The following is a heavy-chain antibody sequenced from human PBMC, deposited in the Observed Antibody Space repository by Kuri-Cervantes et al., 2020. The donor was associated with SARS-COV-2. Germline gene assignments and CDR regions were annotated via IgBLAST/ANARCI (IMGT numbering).Heavy chain of an antibody. CDR1: GGSFNDYY. CDR3: ARDGPSGSLDY. CDR2: IYYSGST. V-gene: IGHV4-59*01. D-gene: IGHD1-26*01. J-gene: IGHJ4*02. Sequence: GSLRLSCAVYGGSFNDYYWSWIRQPPGKGLEWIGYIYYSGSTNYNPSLKSRVTISVDTSKNQFSLKLSSVTAADTAVYYCARDGPSGSLDYWGQGTLVTVSS.